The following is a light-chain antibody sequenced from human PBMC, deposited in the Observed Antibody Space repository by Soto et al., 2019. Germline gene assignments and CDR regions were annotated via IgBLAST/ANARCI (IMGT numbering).Light chain of an antibody. Sequence: QSVLTQPASVSGSPGQSTTISCTGTSAIVGGYKYVSWLQQHPGKVPNLLIYDVTSRPSGVSNRFSGSKSGNTASLIISGLQADYVADYYSIAYTSLSTYVFGTGTELHVL. V-gene: IGLV2-14*01. CDR2: DVT. CDR1: SAIVGGYKY. J-gene: IGLJ1*01. CDR3: IAYTSLSTYV.